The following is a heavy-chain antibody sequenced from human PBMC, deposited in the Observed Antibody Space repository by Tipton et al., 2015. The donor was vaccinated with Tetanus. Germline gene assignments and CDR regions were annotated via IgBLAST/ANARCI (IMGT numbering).Heavy chain of an antibody. J-gene: IGHJ6*02. CDR1: GGSFTDYP. D-gene: IGHD3-22*01. CDR2: VNQAGNT. CDR3: ARGPRTRIYDSSGYSFRYFYGMDV. V-gene: IGHV4-34*01. Sequence: LRLSCAVYGGSFTDYPWSWIRQPPGQGLEWIGEVNQAGNTDYIPSLKGRVTMSLDTSKSQLSLNLSSVTAADTAVYYCARGPRTRIYDSSGYSFRYFYGMDVWGLGATVTVSS.